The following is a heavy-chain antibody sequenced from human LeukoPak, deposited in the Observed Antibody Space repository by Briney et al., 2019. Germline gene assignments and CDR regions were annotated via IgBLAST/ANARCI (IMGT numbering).Heavy chain of an antibody. CDR3: AKGGDYDAFDI. CDR2: ISGSGGST. D-gene: IGHD3-16*01. J-gene: IGHJ3*02. V-gene: IGHV3-23*01. Sequence: GGSLRLSCAASGFTFSSYAMSWVRQAPGKGLEWVSAISGSGGSTYYADSVKGRFTISRDNAKNSLYLQMNSLRAEDTALYYCAKGGDYDAFDIWGQGTMVTVSS. CDR1: GFTFSSYA.